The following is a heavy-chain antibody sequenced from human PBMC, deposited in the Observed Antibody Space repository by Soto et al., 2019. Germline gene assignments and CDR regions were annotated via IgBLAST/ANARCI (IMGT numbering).Heavy chain of an antibody. CDR2: ISAYNGNA. Sequence: ASVKVSCKASGYTFTSYGISWARQAPGQGLEWMGWISAYNGNANYAQKLQGRVTMTTDTSTSTAYMELRSLRSDDTAVYYCARTLVDGTLGDFDYWGQGTLVTVSS. CDR1: GYTFTSYG. D-gene: IGHD6-19*01. CDR3: ARTLVDGTLGDFDY. J-gene: IGHJ4*02. V-gene: IGHV1-18*04.